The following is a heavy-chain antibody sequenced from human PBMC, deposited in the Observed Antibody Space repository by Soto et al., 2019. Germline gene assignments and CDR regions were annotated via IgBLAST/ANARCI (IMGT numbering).Heavy chain of an antibody. CDR2: IHYSGSV. D-gene: IGHD3-10*02. Sequence: SETLSLTCTVSGGSISSDHYHWTWIRQTPGKGLEWIGYIHYSGSVYYNTSLQSRVTMSVDTSKNLFSLKLSSVTAADTAVFFFVRGDEGRDRHYYGLDVWGQGTTVTVS. CDR1: GGSISSDHYH. CDR3: VRGDEGRDRHYYGLDV. V-gene: IGHV4-30-4*01. J-gene: IGHJ6*02.